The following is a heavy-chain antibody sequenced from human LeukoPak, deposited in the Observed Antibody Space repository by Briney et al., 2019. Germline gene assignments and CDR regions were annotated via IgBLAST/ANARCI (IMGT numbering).Heavy chain of an antibody. CDR1: GFTFSSYG. J-gene: IGHJ6*03. Sequence: RGSPRHSCAASGFTFSSYGMHWVRQAPGKGLEWVAFIRYDGSNKYYADSVKCGFTISRDNSKNTLYLQMNSLRAEDTAVYYCAKDHRGWYDYYYYYMGVWGKGPSDTVSS. CDR2: IRYDGSNK. CDR3: AKDHRGWYDYYYYYMGV. V-gene: IGHV3-30*02. D-gene: IGHD6-19*01.